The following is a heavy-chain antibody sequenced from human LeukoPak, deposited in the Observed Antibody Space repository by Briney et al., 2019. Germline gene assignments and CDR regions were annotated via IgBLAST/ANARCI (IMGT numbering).Heavy chain of an antibody. CDR2: INQDESEK. J-gene: IGHJ4*02. V-gene: IGHV3-7*01. CDR3: ARILDSAWGELGY. Sequence: GGSLRLSCSASGFTFTSYWMNWVRQAPGKGLEWVTNINQDESEKYYVDSVKGRFTISRDNSKNTLYLQMNSLRAEDTAVYYCARILDSAWGELGYWGQGTLVTVSS. D-gene: IGHD6-19*01. CDR1: GFTFTSYW.